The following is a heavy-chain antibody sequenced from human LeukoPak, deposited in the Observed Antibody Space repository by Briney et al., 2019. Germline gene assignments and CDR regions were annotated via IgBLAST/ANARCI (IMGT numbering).Heavy chain of an antibody. CDR1: GYSFTSYW. D-gene: IGHD6-13*01. CDR3: ARMDIAAADTYNWFDP. V-gene: IGHV5-51*01. Sequence: GESLKISCKGSGYSFTSYWIGWVRQMPGKGLEWMGIIYPGDSDTRYSPSFQGQVTISADKSISTAYLQWSSLKASDTAVYYCARMDIAAADTYNWFDPWGQGTLVTVSS. J-gene: IGHJ5*02. CDR2: IYPGDSDT.